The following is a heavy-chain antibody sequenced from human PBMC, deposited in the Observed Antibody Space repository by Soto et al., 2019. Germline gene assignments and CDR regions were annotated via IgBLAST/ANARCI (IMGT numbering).Heavy chain of an antibody. J-gene: IGHJ4*02. Sequence: TLSLTCSVSGASTVSHYHWTWIRQPPGKGLEWMGYIFNSGTTFYNPSLTSRLSISMDTSGNHFSLELRSVTAADTAVYYCSYALRPSAELDHWVQGTPGTGS. CDR3: SYALRPSAELDH. V-gene: IGHV4-31*02. CDR2: IFNSGTT. CDR1: GASTVSHYH. D-gene: IGHD1-26*01.